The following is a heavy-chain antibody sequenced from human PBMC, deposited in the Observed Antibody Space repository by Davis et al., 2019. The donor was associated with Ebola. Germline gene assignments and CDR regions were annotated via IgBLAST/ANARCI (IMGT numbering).Heavy chain of an antibody. CDR2: IRDSGGRI. CDR1: GFTFSSYA. Sequence: GGSLRLSCAASGFTFSSYAMSWVRQAPGKGLEWVSAIRDSGGRIYYADSVKGRFTISRDNSKNTLYLQMNSLRAEDTAVYYCARDLLEEHIVVVTAILGYWGQGTLVTVSS. CDR3: ARDLLEEHIVVVTAILGY. V-gene: IGHV3-23*01. D-gene: IGHD2-21*02. J-gene: IGHJ4*02.